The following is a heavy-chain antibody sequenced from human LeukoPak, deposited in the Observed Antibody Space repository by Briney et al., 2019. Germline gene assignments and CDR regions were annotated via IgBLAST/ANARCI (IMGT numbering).Heavy chain of an antibody. Sequence: PGGSLRLSCAVSGATFSTFWMHWVRQVPGKGPAWVSRTNPDGSRVDYADSVKGRFTISRDNARDTLYPQMNSLRVEDTAMYYCAFDFGGYSDTWGQGTLVTVSS. CDR1: GATFSTFW. J-gene: IGHJ5*02. CDR3: AFDFGGYSDT. D-gene: IGHD3-10*01. V-gene: IGHV3-74*01. CDR2: TNPDGSRV.